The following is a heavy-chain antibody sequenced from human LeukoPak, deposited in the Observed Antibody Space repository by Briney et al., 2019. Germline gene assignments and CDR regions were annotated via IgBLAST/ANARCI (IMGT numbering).Heavy chain of an antibody. CDR2: ISYDGSNK. Sequence: GGSLRLSCAASGFTFSSYAMHWARQAPGKGLEWVAVISYDGSNKYYADSVKGRFTISRDNSKNTLYLQMNSLRAEDTAVYYCARDLMQTTVTTDYFDYWGQGTLVTVSS. D-gene: IGHD4-17*01. V-gene: IGHV3-30-3*01. J-gene: IGHJ4*02. CDR3: ARDLMQTTVTTDYFDY. CDR1: GFTFSSYA.